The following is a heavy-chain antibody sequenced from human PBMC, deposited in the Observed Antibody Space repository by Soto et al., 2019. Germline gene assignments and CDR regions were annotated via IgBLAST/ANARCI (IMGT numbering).Heavy chain of an antibody. D-gene: IGHD4-4*01. CDR1: GFTVSSYG. V-gene: IGHV3-30*18. CDR2: ISYDGSNK. J-gene: IGHJ4*02. CDR3: AKDNSADY. Sequence: PXGCLRLSFAASGFTVSSYGMHWVRQAPGKGLEWVAVISYDGSNKYYADSVKGRFTISRDNSKNTLYLQMNSLRAEDTAVYYCAKDNSADYWGQGTLVTVYS.